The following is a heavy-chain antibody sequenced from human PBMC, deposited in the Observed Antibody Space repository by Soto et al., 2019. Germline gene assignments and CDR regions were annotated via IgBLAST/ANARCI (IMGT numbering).Heavy chain of an antibody. Sequence: SETLSLTCAVSGGSISSGGYSWSWIRQPPGKGLEWIGYIYHSGSTYYNPSLKSRVTISVDRSKNQFSLKLSSVTAADTAVYYCARELWANDAFDIWGQGTMVT. V-gene: IGHV4-30-2*01. D-gene: IGHD5-18*01. J-gene: IGHJ3*02. CDR1: GGSISSGGYS. CDR3: ARELWANDAFDI. CDR2: IYHSGST.